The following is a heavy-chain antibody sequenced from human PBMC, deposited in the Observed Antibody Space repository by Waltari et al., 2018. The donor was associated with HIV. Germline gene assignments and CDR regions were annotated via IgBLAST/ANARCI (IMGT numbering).Heavy chain of an antibody. D-gene: IGHD3-22*01. Sequence: EVQLVESGGGLVKPGGSLRLSCAASGFTFSNAWMSWFRQAPGKGLEWVGRIKSKTDGGTTDYAAPVKGRFTISRDDSKNTLYLQMNSLKTEDTAVYYCTTRSSGYPIDYWGQGTLVTVSS. J-gene: IGHJ4*02. CDR1: GFTFSNAW. V-gene: IGHV3-15*01. CDR2: IKSKTDGGTT. CDR3: TTRSSGYPIDY.